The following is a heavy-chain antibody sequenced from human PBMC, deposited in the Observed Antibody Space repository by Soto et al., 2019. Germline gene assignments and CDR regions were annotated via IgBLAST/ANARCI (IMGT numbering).Heavy chain of an antibody. Sequence: SETLSLTCTVSGDSISTDYWSWIRQSPGKGLEWIGSIYYGGSTNYNPSLKSRVTISVDTPKNQFSLKLSSVTAADTAVYYCAKNWNWGSLVHWGQGTLVT. CDR1: GDSISTDY. D-gene: IGHD7-27*01. CDR2: IYYGGST. V-gene: IGHV4-59*08. CDR3: AKNWNWGSLVH. J-gene: IGHJ4*02.